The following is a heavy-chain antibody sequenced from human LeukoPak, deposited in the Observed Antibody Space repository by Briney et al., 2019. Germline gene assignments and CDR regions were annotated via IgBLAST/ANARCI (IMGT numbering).Heavy chain of an antibody. D-gene: IGHD3-9*01. J-gene: IGHJ4*02. V-gene: IGHV3-30*02. CDR3: AKAATYYDILTGYYYFDY. Sequence: GGSLRLSCAASGFTFSSYGMHWVCQAPGKGLEWVAFIRYDGSNKYYADSVKGRFTISRDNSKNTLYLQMNSLRAEDTAVYYCAKAATYYDILTGYYYFDYWGQGTLVTVSS. CDR2: IRYDGSNK. CDR1: GFTFSSYG.